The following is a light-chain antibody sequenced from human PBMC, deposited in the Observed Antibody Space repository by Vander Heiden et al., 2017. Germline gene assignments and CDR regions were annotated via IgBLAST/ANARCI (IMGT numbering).Light chain of an antibody. CDR2: TAA. CDR1: PSLNIY. CDR3: EQSFRTPWT. V-gene: IGKV1-39*01. J-gene: IGKJ1*01. Sequence: DIQMTQSPSSLSASVGDRVTITCRASPSLNIYLNWYQQKPGTAPDLLIYTAASLQSGVPPRFSGSRSGTDFTRTISSPQPEDSSTYYCEQSFRTPWTFVPGTKVEI.